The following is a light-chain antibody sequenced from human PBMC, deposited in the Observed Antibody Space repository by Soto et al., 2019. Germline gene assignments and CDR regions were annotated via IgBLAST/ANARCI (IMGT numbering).Light chain of an antibody. J-gene: IGLJ1*01. Sequence: QSVLTQPPSVSAAPGQKVTISCSGSSSNIGYNSVSWYQQLPGTAPKLLIYDNNKRSSGIPDRFSASKSGTSATLGITGLQTGDEAEYFCGTWDSSLPAAVFGTGTKLTV. CDR3: GTWDSSLPAAV. V-gene: IGLV1-51*01. CDR1: SSNIGYNS. CDR2: DNN.